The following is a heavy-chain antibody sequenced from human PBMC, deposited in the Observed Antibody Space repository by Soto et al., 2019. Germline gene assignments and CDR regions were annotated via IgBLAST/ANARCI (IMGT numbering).Heavy chain of an antibody. V-gene: IGHV4-30-4*01. Sequence: QVQLQESGPGLVKPSQTLSLTCTVSGGSITSDYSCWSWIRQPTGEGLEWIVHIFDSGTTYTNPSLSSQVAISLDTSKNHFSLTLSSVTAADTAVYYCARGPSGDKVNYLGQGALVTVSS. J-gene: IGHJ4*02. CDR1: GGSITSDYSC. D-gene: IGHD7-27*01. CDR3: ARGPSGDKVNY. CDR2: IFDSGTT.